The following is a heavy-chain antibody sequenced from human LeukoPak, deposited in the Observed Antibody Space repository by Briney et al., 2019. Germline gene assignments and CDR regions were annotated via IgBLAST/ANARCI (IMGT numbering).Heavy chain of an antibody. Sequence: SETLSLTCAASGGSFSGYYWSWIRQPPGKGLEWIGEINQSGATNYNPSLKSRVTISVDTSKNQFSLKLSSVTAADTAVYYCARGGGNRPPDYWGKGTLVTVSS. CDR3: ARGGGNRPPDY. D-gene: IGHD4-23*01. CDR1: GGSFSGYY. CDR2: INQSGAT. J-gene: IGHJ4*02. V-gene: IGHV4-34*01.